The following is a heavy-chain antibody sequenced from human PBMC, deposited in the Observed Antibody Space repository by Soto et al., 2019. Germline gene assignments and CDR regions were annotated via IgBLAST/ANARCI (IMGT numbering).Heavy chain of an antibody. V-gene: IGHV3-53*04. Sequence: GGSLRLSCAASGFTVSSNYMSWVRQAPGKGLEWVSVIYSGGSTYYADSVKGRFTISRHNSKNTLYLQMNSLRAEGTAVYYCARDIANTGIVGARAFDIWGQGTMVTVSS. CDR2: IYSGGST. CDR3: ARDIANTGIVGARAFDI. J-gene: IGHJ3*02. D-gene: IGHD1-26*01. CDR1: GFTVSSNY.